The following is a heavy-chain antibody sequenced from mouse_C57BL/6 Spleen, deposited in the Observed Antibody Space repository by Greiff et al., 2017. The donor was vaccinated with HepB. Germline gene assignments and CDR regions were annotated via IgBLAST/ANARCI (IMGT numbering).Heavy chain of an antibody. CDR3: ASYGNYWYFDV. V-gene: IGHV7-3*01. D-gene: IGHD2-1*01. Sequence: DVHLVESGGGLVQPGGSLSLSCAASGFTFTDYYMSWVRQPPGKALEWLGFIRNKANGYTTEYSASVKGRFTISRDNSQSIPYLQMNALRAEDSATYYCASYGNYWYFDVWGTGTTVTVSS. J-gene: IGHJ1*03. CDR2: IRNKANGYTT. CDR1: GFTFTDYY.